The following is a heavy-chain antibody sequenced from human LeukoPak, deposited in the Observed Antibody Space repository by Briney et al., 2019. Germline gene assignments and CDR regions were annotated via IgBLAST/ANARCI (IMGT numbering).Heavy chain of an antibody. Sequence: SETLSLTCTVSGGSVSSSGYYWGWIRQPPGKGLEWIGSIYYSGNTYYNSTLKSRVTISIDTSKNQFSLKLTSVTAADTAVYYCALLVAAPAYFDYWGQGTLVTVSS. CDR2: IYYSGNT. CDR3: ALLVAAPAYFDY. CDR1: GGSVSSSGYY. V-gene: IGHV4-39*01. D-gene: IGHD6-13*01. J-gene: IGHJ4*02.